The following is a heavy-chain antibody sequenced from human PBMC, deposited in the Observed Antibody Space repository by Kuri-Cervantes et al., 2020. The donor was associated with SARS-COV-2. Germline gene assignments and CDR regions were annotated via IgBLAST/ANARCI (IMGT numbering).Heavy chain of an antibody. V-gene: IGHV3-33*01. J-gene: IGHJ5*02. CDR1: GFIFSNYG. CDR3: ARGHRSLTTIVIVITGGLSWFDP. D-gene: IGHD3-22*01. Sequence: GGSLRLSCAASGFIFSNYGMHWVRQAPGKGLEWVAVIWYDGSNKYYADSVKGRFTISRDNSKNTLYLQMNSLRAEDTAVYYCARGHRSLTTIVIVITGGLSWFDPWGQGTLVTVSS. CDR2: IWYDGSNK.